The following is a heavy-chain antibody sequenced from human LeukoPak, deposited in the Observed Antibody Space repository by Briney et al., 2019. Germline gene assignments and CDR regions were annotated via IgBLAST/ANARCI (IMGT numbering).Heavy chain of an antibody. CDR1: GGTFSSYA. CDR2: IIGYNGAT. D-gene: IGHD4/OR15-4a*01. CDR3: ARGHDYGFEY. J-gene: IGHJ4*02. Sequence: ASVKVSCKASGGTFSSYAISWVRQAPGQGLEWMGRIIGYNGATDYAQKFQGRVTFTRDTSISTAYMDLTNLRSDDTAVYYCARGHDYGFEYWGQGALVTVPS. V-gene: IGHV1-2*06.